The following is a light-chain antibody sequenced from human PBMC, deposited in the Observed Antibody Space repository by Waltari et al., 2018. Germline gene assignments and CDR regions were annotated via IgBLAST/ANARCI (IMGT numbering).Light chain of an antibody. V-gene: IGLV4-69*01. Sequence: QLGVTQSPSASASLGASVKLTCILSSGHSTNAVAWHQQQPAKGPRFLMKVNSDGSHSKGDWIPYRFSGSSSGAERYLTISSLQSEDEADYYCQAWGTGIQGVFGGGTKLTVL. CDR3: QAWGTGIQGV. J-gene: IGLJ3*02. CDR2: VNSDGSH. CDR1: SGHSTNA.